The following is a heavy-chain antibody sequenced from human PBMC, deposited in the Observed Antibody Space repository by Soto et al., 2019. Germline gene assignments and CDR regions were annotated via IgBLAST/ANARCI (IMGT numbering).Heavy chain of an antibody. D-gene: IGHD3-3*01. Sequence: QVQLQQWGAGLLKPSETLSLTCAVYGESLSGYYWSWVRQPPGKGLEWIGEINHSGTTNYNPSLKSRVTISVDTSKNQFSLKLNSVTAADTAEYYCARGDFWSGYNFDYWGQGTLVTVSS. V-gene: IGHV4-34*01. CDR1: GESLSGYY. CDR3: ARGDFWSGYNFDY. J-gene: IGHJ4*02. CDR2: INHSGTT.